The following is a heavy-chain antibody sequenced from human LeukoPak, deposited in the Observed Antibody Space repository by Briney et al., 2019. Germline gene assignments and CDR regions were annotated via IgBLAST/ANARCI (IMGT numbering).Heavy chain of an antibody. CDR1: GGSFSGYY. J-gene: IGHJ6*04. CDR3: ARARDYDILTGYRYYYGMDV. Sequence: SETLSLTCAVYGGSFSGYYWSWIRQPPGKGLEWIGEINHSGSTKNNPCLKSRVTISVDTSKNQSSLKLSSVTAADTAVYYCARARDYDILTGYRYYYGMDVWGKGTTVTVSS. V-gene: IGHV4-34*01. CDR2: INHSGST. D-gene: IGHD3-9*01.